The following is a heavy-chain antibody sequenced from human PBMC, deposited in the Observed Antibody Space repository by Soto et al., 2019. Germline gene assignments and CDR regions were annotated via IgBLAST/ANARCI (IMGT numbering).Heavy chain of an antibody. V-gene: IGHV3-11*01. CDR2: ISSSSSTI. Sequence: QLQLVESGGGLVKPGGSLRLSCAASGFTFSDYYMSWIRQAPGRGLEWVSYISSSSSTIYYADSVKGRFTISRDNAKKSLYLQMNSLRAEDTAVYYCTTALGSSGDVGTNWGQGTLVIVSP. J-gene: IGHJ4*02. D-gene: IGHD3-22*01. CDR1: GFTFSDYY. CDR3: TTALGSSGDVGTN.